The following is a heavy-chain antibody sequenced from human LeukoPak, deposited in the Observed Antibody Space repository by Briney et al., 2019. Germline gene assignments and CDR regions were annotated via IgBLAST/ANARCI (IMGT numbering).Heavy chain of an antibody. D-gene: IGHD5-24*01. CDR1: GYTFTSYG. Sequence: ASVKVSCKASGYTFTSYGISWVRQAPGQGLEWMGWISAYNGNTNYAQKLQGRVTMTTDTSTSTAYMELSSLRSEDTAVYYCARDQRRDGYNFSWGQGTLVTVSS. CDR2: ISAYNGNT. J-gene: IGHJ5*02. CDR3: ARDQRRDGYNFS. V-gene: IGHV1-18*01.